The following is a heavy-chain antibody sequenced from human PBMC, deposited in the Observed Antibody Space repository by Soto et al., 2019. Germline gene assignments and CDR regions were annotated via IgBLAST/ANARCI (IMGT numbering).Heavy chain of an antibody. D-gene: IGHD6-19*01. CDR1: GCSISSYY. CDR2: IYYTGST. V-gene: IGHV4-59*01. J-gene: IGHJ4*02. Sequence: SETLSLTCTVSGCSISSYYWSWIRQPPGKGLEWIGYIYYTGSTNYNPSLKSRVTISVDTSKNQFSLKLSSVTAADTALYYCARDAERGIAVAGYFDYWGQGTLVTVSS. CDR3: ARDAERGIAVAGYFDY.